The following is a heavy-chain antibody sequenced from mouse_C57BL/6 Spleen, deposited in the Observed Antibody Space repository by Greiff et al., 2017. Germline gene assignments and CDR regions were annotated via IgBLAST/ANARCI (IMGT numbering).Heavy chain of an antibody. CDR3: ARFTTVVAFDY. CDR2: IYPSDSET. D-gene: IGHD1-1*01. Sequence: QVQLQQPGAELVRSGSSVKLSCKASGYTFTSYWMDWVKQRPGQGLEWIGNIYPSDSETHYNQKFKDKATLTVDKSSSTAYMQLSSLTSEDSAVYYCARFTTVVAFDYWGQGTTLTVSS. V-gene: IGHV1-61*01. J-gene: IGHJ2*01. CDR1: GYTFTSYW.